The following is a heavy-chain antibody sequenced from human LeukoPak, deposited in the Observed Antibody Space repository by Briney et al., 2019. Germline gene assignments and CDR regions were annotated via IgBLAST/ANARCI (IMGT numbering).Heavy chain of an antibody. CDR3: ARDRSATMVRGVIGVLYYFDY. J-gene: IGHJ4*02. CDR1: GYTFTSYD. D-gene: IGHD3-10*01. V-gene: IGHV1-69*13. CDR2: IIPIFGTA. Sequence: SVKVSCKASGYTFTSYDINWVRQATGQGLEWMGGIIPIFGTANYAQKFQGRVTITADESTSTAYMELSSLRSEDTAVYYCARDRSATMVRGVIGVLYYFDYWGQGTLVTVSS.